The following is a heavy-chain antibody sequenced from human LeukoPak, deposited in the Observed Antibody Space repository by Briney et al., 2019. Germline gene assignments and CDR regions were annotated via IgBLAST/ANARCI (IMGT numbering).Heavy chain of an antibody. CDR2: ISSSGDRT. V-gene: IGHV3-23*01. CDR1: GFTFSSYA. D-gene: IGHD4-11*01. CDR3: AKDSPRISVTGVEYFDH. Sequence: GGSLRLSCAASGFTFSSYAMHWVRQAPGKGLEWVAAISSSGDRTYFVDSVRGRFTISRDNSKNTFYMQMSSLGVGDTAVYYCAKDSPRISVTGVEYFDHWGQGTLVTVSS. J-gene: IGHJ1*01.